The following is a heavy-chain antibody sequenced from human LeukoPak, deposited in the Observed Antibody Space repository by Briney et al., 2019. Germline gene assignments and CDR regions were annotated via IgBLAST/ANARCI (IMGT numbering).Heavy chain of an antibody. CDR2: INPNNGGT. CDR1: GYTFTGYY. Sequence: ASVKVSCKASGYTFTGYYMHWVRQAPGQGLEWMGWINPNNGGTNYAQKFQGRVTMTRDTSISTAYMELSRLRSDDTAAYYCAREPGSGWFDPWGQGTLVTVSS. V-gene: IGHV1-2*02. D-gene: IGHD1-14*01. J-gene: IGHJ5*02. CDR3: AREPGSGWFDP.